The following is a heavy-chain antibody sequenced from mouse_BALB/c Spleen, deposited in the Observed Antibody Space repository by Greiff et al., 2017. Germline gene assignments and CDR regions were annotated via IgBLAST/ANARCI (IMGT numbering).Heavy chain of an antibody. CDR3: ARTPYYYGSSHYFDY. J-gene: IGHJ2*01. CDR2: ISYSGST. D-gene: IGHD1-1*01. Sequence: EVKLQESGPGLVKPSQSLSLTCTVTGYSITSDYAWNWIRQFPGNKLEWMGYISYSGSTSYNPSLKSRISITRDTSKNQFFLQLNSVTTEDTATYYCARTPYYYGSSHYFDYWGQGTTLTVSS. CDR1: GYSITSDYA. V-gene: IGHV3-2*02.